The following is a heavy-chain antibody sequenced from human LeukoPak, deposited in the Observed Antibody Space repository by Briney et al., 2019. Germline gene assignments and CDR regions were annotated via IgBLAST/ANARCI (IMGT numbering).Heavy chain of an antibody. CDR2: ISTSSSYI. V-gene: IGHV3-21*01. CDR1: GFTFSDYS. Sequence: GGSLRLSCAASGFTFSDYSMNWVRQAPGKGLEWVSSISTSSSYIYYADSVKGRFTISRDNAQNSLYLQMNSLRVDDTAVYYCARDEMGGHFENWGQGTLVTVSS. D-gene: IGHD5-24*01. CDR3: ARDEMGGHFEN. J-gene: IGHJ4*02.